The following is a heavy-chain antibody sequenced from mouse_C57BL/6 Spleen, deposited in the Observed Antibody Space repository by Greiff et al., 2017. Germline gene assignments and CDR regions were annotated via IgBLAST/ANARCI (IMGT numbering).Heavy chain of an antibody. J-gene: IGHJ2*01. D-gene: IGHD1-1*01. CDR2: IYPGDGDT. CDR3: ARFTTVVASFDY. V-gene: IGHV1-80*01. CDR1: GYAFSSYW. Sequence: QDQLQQSGAELVKPGASVKISCKASGYAFSSYWMNWVKQRPGKGLEWIGQIYPGDGDTNYNGKFKGKATLTADKSSSTAYMQLSSLTSEDSAVYFCARFTTVVASFDYWGQGTTLTVSS.